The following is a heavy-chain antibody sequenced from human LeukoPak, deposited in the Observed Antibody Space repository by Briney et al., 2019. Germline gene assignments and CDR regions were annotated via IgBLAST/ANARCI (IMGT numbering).Heavy chain of an antibody. CDR2: IYTSEST. J-gene: IGHJ5*02. CDR1: GGSISSYY. CDR3: ARGRIAAARRTGGNWFDP. Sequence: SETLSLTCTVSGGSISSYYWSWIRQPAGKGLEWIGRIYTSESTNYNPSLKSRVTMSVDTSKNQFSLKLSSVTAADTAVYYCARGRIAAARRTGGNWFDPWGQGTLVTVSS. D-gene: IGHD6-13*01. V-gene: IGHV4-4*07.